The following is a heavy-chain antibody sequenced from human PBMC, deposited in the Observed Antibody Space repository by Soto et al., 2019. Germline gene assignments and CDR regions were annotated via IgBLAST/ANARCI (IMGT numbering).Heavy chain of an antibody. CDR3: AREDIVLTGGWFDP. D-gene: IGHD2-8*01. CDR2: INRSRSEK. V-gene: IGHV3-21*04. CDR1: GFTFSSYS. J-gene: IGHJ5*02. Sequence: GGSLRLSCAASGFTFSSYSMNWVRQAPGKGLEWVANINRSRSEKYYADSVKGRFTISRDNAKNSLYLQMNSLRAEDTAVYYCAREDIVLTGGWFDPWGQGTLVTVSS.